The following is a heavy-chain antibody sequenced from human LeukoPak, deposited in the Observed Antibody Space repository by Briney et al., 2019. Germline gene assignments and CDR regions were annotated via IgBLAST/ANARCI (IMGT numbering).Heavy chain of an antibody. J-gene: IGHJ6*02. V-gene: IGHV4-34*01. Sequence: SETLSLTCAVYGGSFSGYYWSWIRQPPGKGLEWIGEINHSGSTNYNPSLKSRVTISVDTSKNQFSLKLSSVTAADTAVYYCARGVSLITMVRGVMYYYYGMDVWGQGTTVTVSS. CDR3: ARGVSLITMVRGVMYYYYGMDV. CDR2: INHSGST. CDR1: GGSFSGYY. D-gene: IGHD3-10*01.